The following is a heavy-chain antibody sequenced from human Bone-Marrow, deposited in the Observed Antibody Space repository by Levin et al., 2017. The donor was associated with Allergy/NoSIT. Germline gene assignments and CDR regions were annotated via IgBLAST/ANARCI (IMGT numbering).Heavy chain of an antibody. D-gene: IGHD3-22*01. J-gene: IGHJ3*02. V-gene: IGHV5-51*01. CDR3: ARQDDSSGYYYNNAFDI. CDR2: IYPGDSDT. Sequence: GESLKISCKGSGYSFTSYWIGWVRQMPGKGLEWMGIIYPGDSDTRYSPSFQGQVTISADKSISTAYLQWSSLKASDTAMYYCARQDDSSGYYYNNAFDIWGQGTMVTVSS. CDR1: GYSFTSYW.